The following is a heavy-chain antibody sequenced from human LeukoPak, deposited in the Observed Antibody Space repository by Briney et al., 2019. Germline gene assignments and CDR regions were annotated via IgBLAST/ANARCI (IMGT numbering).Heavy chain of an antibody. J-gene: IGHJ4*02. CDR1: GFTLSSFW. Sequence: PGGSLRLSCAASGFTLSSFWMHWVRQAPGKGLMWVSRINSDGSSTTYADSVKGRFTISRDNAKNTLYLQMNSLRAEDTGVYYCARIASHSSSWYDGGYWGQGTLVTVSS. CDR2: INSDGSST. D-gene: IGHD6-13*01. CDR3: ARIASHSSSWYDGGY. V-gene: IGHV3-74*01.